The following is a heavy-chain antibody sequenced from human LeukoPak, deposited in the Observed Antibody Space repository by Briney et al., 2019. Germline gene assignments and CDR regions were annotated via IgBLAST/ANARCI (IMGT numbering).Heavy chain of an antibody. D-gene: IGHD6-13*01. CDR2: IRYDGSHK. CDR3: AKLLYSSSWHAFDI. J-gene: IGHJ3*02. CDR1: GFTFSSYG. Sequence: GGSLRLSCAASGFTFSSYGMHWVRQAPGKGLEWVAFIRYDGSHKYYADSVKGRFTISRDNSKNTLYLQMNSLRAEDTAVYYCAKLLYSSSWHAFDIWGQGTMVTVSS. V-gene: IGHV3-30*02.